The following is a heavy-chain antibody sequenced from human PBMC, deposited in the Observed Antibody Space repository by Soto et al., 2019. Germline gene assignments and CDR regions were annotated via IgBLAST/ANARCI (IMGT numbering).Heavy chain of an antibody. V-gene: IGHV4-34*01. CDR2: IIPTGST. CDR1: GGSVSGQY. CDR3: ARGGTTMAWNYYYYGMDV. D-gene: IGHD5-18*01. Sequence: PSETLSLTCGVSGGSVSGQYWSWIRQHPGQGLEWVGEIIPTGSTTYNTSLKSRLSISLDTSKNQVSLNLSSVSAADTAVYYCARGGTTMAWNYYYYGMDVWGQGTTVTVSS. J-gene: IGHJ6*02.